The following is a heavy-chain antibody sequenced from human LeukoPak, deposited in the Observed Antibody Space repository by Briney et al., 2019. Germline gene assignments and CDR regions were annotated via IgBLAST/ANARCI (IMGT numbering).Heavy chain of an antibody. CDR1: GGTFSSYA. CDR2: IIPIFGTA. CDR3: ARDHGYCSGGSCYPAVC. D-gene: IGHD2-15*01. J-gene: IGHJ4*02. V-gene: IGHV1-69*13. Sequence: ASVKVSCKSSGGTFSSYAISWVRQAPGQGLEWMGGIIPIFGTANYAQKFQGRVTITADESTSTAYMELSSLRSEDTAVYYCARDHGYCSGGSCYPAVCWGQGTLVTVSS.